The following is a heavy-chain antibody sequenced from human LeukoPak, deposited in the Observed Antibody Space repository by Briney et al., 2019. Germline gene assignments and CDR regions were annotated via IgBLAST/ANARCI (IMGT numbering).Heavy chain of an antibody. CDR1: GGSISSGGYY. CDR2: IYYSGST. Sequence: PSETLSLTCTVSGGSISSGGYYWSWIRQHPGKGLEWIGYIYYSGSTYYNPSLKSRVTISVDTSKNQFSLKLSSVTAADTAVYYCARACGYHGPDYYGMDVWGKGTTVTVSS. V-gene: IGHV4-31*03. J-gene: IGHJ6*04. CDR3: ARACGYHGPDYYGMDV. D-gene: IGHD5-12*01.